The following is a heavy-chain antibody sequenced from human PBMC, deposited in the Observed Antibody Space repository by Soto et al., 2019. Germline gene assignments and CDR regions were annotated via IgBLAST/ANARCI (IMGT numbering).Heavy chain of an antibody. CDR2: IRSKANSYAT. V-gene: IGHV3-73*01. Sequence: GGSLRLSCAASGFTFSGSAMHWVRQASGKGLEWVGRIRSKANSYATAYAASVKGRFTISRDDSKNTAYLQMNSLKTEDTAVYYCTRLGYYDSSGLPIDPWGQGTLVTVSS. D-gene: IGHD3-22*01. J-gene: IGHJ5*02. CDR1: GFTFSGSA. CDR3: TRLGYYDSSGLPIDP.